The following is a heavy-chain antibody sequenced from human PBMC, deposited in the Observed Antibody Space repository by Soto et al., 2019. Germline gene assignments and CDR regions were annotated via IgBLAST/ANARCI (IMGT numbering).Heavy chain of an antibody. D-gene: IGHD3-3*01. CDR1: SGSISSSNW. CDR3: ATKGRITIFGVVNYYMDV. J-gene: IGHJ6*03. Sequence: PSETLSLTCAVSSGSISSSNWWSWVRQPPGKGLEWIGEIYHSGSTNYNPSLKSRVTISVDKSKNQFSLKLSSVTAADTAVYYCATKGRITIFGVVNYYMDVWGKGTTVTVSS. CDR2: IYHSGST. V-gene: IGHV4-4*02.